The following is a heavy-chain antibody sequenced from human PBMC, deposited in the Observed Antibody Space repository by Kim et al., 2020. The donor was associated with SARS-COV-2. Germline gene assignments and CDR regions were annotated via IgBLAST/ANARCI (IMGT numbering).Heavy chain of an antibody. CDR2: IWYDGSNK. Sequence: GGSLRLSCAASGFTFSSYGMHWVRQAPGKGLEWVAVIWYDGSNKYYADSVKGRFTISRDNSKNTLYLQMNSLRAEDTAVYYCAKDREFASSGGFDYWGQGTLVTVSS. CDR3: AKDREFASSGGFDY. D-gene: IGHD6-25*01. J-gene: IGHJ4*02. CDR1: GFTFSSYG. V-gene: IGHV3-33*06.